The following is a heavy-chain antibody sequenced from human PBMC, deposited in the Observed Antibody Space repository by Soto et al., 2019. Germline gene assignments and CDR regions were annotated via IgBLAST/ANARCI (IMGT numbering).Heavy chain of an antibody. Sequence: GGSLRLSCAASGFTFSSYGMHWVRQAPGKGLEWVAVISYDGSNKYYADSVKGRFTISRDNSKNTLYLQMNSLRAEDTAVYYCAKTPSFDSSGPMYYFDYWGQGTLVTVSS. CDR1: GFTFSSYG. CDR2: ISYDGSNK. CDR3: AKTPSFDSSGPMYYFDY. V-gene: IGHV3-30*18. J-gene: IGHJ4*02. D-gene: IGHD3-22*01.